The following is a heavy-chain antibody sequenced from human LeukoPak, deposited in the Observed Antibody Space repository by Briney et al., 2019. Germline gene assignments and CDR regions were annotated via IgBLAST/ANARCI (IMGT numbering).Heavy chain of an antibody. V-gene: IGHV1-69*13. D-gene: IGHD3-10*01. CDR1: GGTFSSYA. Sequence: SVKVSCKASGGTFSSYASSWVRQAPGQGLEWMGGIIPIFGTANYAQKFQGRVTITADESTSTAYMELSSLRSEDTAVYYCARARGRGVWFDPWGQGTLVTVSS. CDR2: IIPIFGTA. J-gene: IGHJ5*02. CDR3: ARARGRGVWFDP.